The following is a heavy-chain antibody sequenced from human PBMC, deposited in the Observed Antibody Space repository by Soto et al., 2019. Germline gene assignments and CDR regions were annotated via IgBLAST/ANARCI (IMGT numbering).Heavy chain of an antibody. CDR1: GFTFSSYA. D-gene: IGHD3-22*01. J-gene: IGHJ4*02. CDR3: AKSLYDSSGYLYAPDGYYFDY. CDR2: ISGSGGST. Sequence: GGSLRLSCAASGFTFSSYAMSWVRQAPGKGLEWVSAISGSGGSTYYADSVKGRFTISRDNSKNTLYLQMNSLRAEDTAVYYCAKSLYDSSGYLYAPDGYYFDYWGQGTLVTVSS. V-gene: IGHV3-23*01.